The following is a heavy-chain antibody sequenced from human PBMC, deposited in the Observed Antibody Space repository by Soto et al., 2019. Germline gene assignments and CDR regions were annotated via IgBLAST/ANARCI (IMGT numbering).Heavy chain of an antibody. CDR3: TTGGANGQGLYHFAD. CDR1: GFTFSNFA. D-gene: IGHD3-3*01. V-gene: IGHV3-30*03. Sequence: PGGSLRLSCAASGFTFSNFAMHWVRQAPGKGLEWVAVISYDGSNIYYVDSVRGRFTISRDNAKNTVYLQMNSLRVEDTAVYYCTTGGANGQGLYHFADSGQGTRVTVSS. J-gene: IGHJ1*01. CDR2: ISYDGSNI.